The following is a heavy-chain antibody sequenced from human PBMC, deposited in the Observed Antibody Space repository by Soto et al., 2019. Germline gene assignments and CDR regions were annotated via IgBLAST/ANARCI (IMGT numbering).Heavy chain of an antibody. CDR1: GYTFTSYT. J-gene: IGHJ5*02. Sequence: SSVKVSCKDSGYTFTSYTMSCVSQAPGQRLEWMGWINPDNGNTKSSQKFQDRVIITRDTSASTAYMDLSSLRSEETAVYYCARGIATGQLDPWGQGTLVTVSS. CDR2: INPDNGNT. V-gene: IGHV1-3*01. D-gene: IGHD2-15*01. CDR3: ARGIATGQLDP.